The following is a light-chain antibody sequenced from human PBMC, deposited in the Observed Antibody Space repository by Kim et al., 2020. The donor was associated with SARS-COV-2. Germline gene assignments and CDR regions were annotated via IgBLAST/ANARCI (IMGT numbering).Light chain of an antibody. J-gene: IGKJ1*01. Sequence: AAVGERVTITCRASQSISSYLKWYQQKPGKAPKLLIYAASSLESGVPSRFSGSGSGTDFTLTISSLQPEDFATYYCQQSYSTPRTFGQGTKVDIK. CDR2: AAS. CDR3: QQSYSTPRT. CDR1: QSISSY. V-gene: IGKV1-39*01.